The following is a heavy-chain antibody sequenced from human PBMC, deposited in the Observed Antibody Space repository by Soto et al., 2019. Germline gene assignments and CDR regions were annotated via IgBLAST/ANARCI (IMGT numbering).Heavy chain of an antibody. D-gene: IGHD2-2*02. CDR1: GFSFSAFS. V-gene: IGHV3-48*02. CDR2: ISSTSSTI. CDR3: AREGGRHCSPTRCYNAFDI. J-gene: IGHJ3*02. Sequence: GSLRLSFASSGFSFSAFSMNWVRQAPGKGLEWVSYISSTSSTIYYGDSVKGRFTISRDNAKNSLYLQMNSLRDEDTAVYYCAREGGRHCSPTRCYNAFDIWGQGTMVTVSS.